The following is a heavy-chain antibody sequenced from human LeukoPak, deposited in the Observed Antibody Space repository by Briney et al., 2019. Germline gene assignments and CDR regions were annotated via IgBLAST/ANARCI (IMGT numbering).Heavy chain of an antibody. CDR3: TTLYYYDTTGYYWRGFDY. D-gene: IGHD3-22*01. J-gene: IGHJ4*02. V-gene: IGHV4-4*01. CDR1: GGSISNSNW. Sequence: GTLSLTCAVSGGSISNSNWWSWVRQPPGKGLEWIGEIYHSGNTNYNSSLKSRVTITVDTSKNQFSLELNSVTAADTALYFCTTLYYYDTTGYYWRGFDYWGQGALVTVSS. CDR2: IYHSGNT.